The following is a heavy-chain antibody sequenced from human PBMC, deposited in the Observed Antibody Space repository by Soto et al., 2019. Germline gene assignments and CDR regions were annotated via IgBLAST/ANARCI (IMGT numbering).Heavy chain of an antibody. CDR1: GGSISSRSYY. J-gene: IGHJ5*02. CDR3: ARHGGDYDFWSGFEFDP. CDR2: IYYSGST. D-gene: IGHD3-3*01. Sequence: ETLSLTCTVSGGSISSRSYYWGWIRQPPGKGLEWIGSIYYSGSTYYNPSLKSRVTISVDTSKNQFSLKLSSVTAADTAVYYCARHGGDYDFWSGFEFDPWGQGTLVTVS. V-gene: IGHV4-39*01.